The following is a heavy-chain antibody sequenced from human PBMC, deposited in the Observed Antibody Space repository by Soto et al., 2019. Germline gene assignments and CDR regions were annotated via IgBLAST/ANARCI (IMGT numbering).Heavy chain of an antibody. CDR3: AKGTTAVYCFDF. CDR1: GFTFSSYA. J-gene: IGHJ4*02. CDR2: ISATGGSA. D-gene: IGHD2-15*01. V-gene: IGHV3-23*01. Sequence: DVQLLESGGGLVQPGGSLRLSCAASGFTFSSYAMSWVRQAPGKGLEWVSAISATGGSAFYADSVKGRFTISRDNSKNTVFLQIDSLVTQDPAVYYCAKGTTAVYCFDFWGQGTLVTVSS.